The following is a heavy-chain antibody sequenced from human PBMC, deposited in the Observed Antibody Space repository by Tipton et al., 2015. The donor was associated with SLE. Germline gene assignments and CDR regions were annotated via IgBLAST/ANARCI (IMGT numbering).Heavy chain of an antibody. CDR1: GGSISSHY. D-gene: IGHD6-19*01. V-gene: IGHV4-59*11. J-gene: IGHJ6*02. Sequence: TLSLTCTVSGGSISSHYWSWIRQPPGKGLEWIGSIYHSGSTYYNPSLKSRVTISVDTSKNQFSLKLSSVTAADTAVHYCARVGSFYGMDVWGQGTTVTVSS. CDR3: ARVGSFYGMDV. CDR2: IYHSGST.